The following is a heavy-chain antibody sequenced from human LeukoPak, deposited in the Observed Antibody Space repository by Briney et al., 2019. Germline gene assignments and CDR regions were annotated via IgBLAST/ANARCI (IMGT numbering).Heavy chain of an antibody. V-gene: IGHV3-11*06. Sequence: GGSLRLSCAASGFTFSDYYMSWIRQAPGKGLEWVSYIGSSSSYTNCADSVKGRFTISRDNAKNSLYLQMNSLRAEDTAVYYCARLSPAGRGGFDYWGQGTLVTVSS. CDR1: GFTFSDYY. CDR3: ARLSPAGRGGFDY. J-gene: IGHJ4*02. D-gene: IGHD3-16*01. CDR2: IGSSSSYT.